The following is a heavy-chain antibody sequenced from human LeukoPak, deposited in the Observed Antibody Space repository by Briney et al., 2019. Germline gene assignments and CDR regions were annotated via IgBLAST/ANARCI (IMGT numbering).Heavy chain of an antibody. CDR2: ISGSGGSR. CDR1: GFTFSTYG. D-gene: IGHD3-9*01. CDR3: AKREATLRYFDWLLFPFDY. J-gene: IGHJ4*02. V-gene: IGHV3-23*01. Sequence: PGGTLRLSCAASGFTFSTYGMSWVRQAPGKGLEWVSGISGSGGSRFYTDSVKGRFTISRDNSKNTLYLQMNSLRAEDTAVYYCAKREATLRYFDWLLFPFDYWGQGTLVTVSS.